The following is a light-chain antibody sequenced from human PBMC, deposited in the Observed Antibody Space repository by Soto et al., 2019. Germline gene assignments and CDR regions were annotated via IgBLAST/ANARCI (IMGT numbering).Light chain of an antibody. V-gene: IGKV3-20*01. CDR3: QQYGISPRT. CDR2: GAS. Sequence: EIVLTQSPDNLSLSPGDGAALSCRASQSISSSYLAWYQHKPGQPPRLLIYGASTRATGIPDRFTGRGSGTDFTLTISRLEPEDFAVYYCQQYGISPRTFGQGTKVEIK. CDR1: QSISSSY. J-gene: IGKJ1*01.